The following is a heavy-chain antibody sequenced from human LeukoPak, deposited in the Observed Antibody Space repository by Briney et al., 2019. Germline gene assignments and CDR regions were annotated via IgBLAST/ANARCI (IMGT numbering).Heavy chain of an antibody. J-gene: IGHJ4*02. Sequence: PSETLSLTCTVSGGSISSYYWSWIRQPPGKGLEWIGYIYYSGSTNYNPSLKSRVTISVDTSKNQFSLELSSVTAADTAVYYCARGACSGGSCQLDYWGQGTLVTVSS. CDR2: IYYSGST. CDR3: ARGACSGGSCQLDY. D-gene: IGHD2-15*01. CDR1: GGSISSYY. V-gene: IGHV4-59*08.